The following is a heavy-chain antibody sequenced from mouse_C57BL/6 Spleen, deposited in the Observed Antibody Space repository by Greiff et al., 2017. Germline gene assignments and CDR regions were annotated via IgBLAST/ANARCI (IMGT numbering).Heavy chain of an antibody. V-gene: IGHV1-55*01. CDR1: GYTFTSSW. CDR2: IYPGSGST. D-gene: IGHD2-4*01. Sequence: QVHVKQPGAELVKPGASVKMSCKASGYTFTSSWITWVKQRPGQGLEWIGAIYPGSGSTNYNEKFKSKATLTVDTSSSTAYMQLSSLTSEDAAVYYGSRVGGYDYDGAYWGQGTLVTVSA. J-gene: IGHJ3*01. CDR3: SRVGGYDYDGAY.